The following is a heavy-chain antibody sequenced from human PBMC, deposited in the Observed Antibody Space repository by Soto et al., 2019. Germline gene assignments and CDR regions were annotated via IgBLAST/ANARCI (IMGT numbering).Heavy chain of an antibody. J-gene: IGHJ3*02. CDR1: GGSISSSSYY. Sequence: SETLSLTCTVSGGSISSSSYYWGWIRQPPGKGLGWIGSSYYSGSTYYNPSLKSRVTISVDTSKNQFTLKLSSVTAADTAVYYCATTMVTPWLAAFDIWGQGTMVT. CDR3: ATTMVTPWLAAFDI. D-gene: IGHD5-18*01. CDR2: SYYSGST. V-gene: IGHV4-39*01.